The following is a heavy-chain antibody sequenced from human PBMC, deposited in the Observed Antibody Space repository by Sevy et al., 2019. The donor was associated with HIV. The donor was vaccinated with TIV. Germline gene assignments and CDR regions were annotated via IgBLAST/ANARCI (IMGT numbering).Heavy chain of an antibody. V-gene: IGHV1-2*02. Sequence: ASVKVSCKASGYTFTGYYMHWVRQAPGQGLEWMGWINPDSGGPNYAPKFQGRVTLTRATSISKAYMELSRLKSDDTAVYYCVRDDRDGYFDYWGQGTLVTVSS. CDR3: VRDDRDGYFDY. J-gene: IGHJ4*02. CDR1: GYTFTGYY. CDR2: INPDSGGP.